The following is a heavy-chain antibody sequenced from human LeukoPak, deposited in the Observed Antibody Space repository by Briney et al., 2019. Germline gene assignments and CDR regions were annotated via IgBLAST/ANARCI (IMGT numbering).Heavy chain of an antibody. CDR1: GGSISSYY. CDR2: IHYSGST. V-gene: IGHV4-59*01. J-gene: IGHJ4*02. CDR3: ARVPYCSSTSCYVGGFDY. Sequence: PSETLSLTCTVSGGSISSYYWSWIRQPPGKGLEWIGYIHYSGSTNYNPSLKSRVTISVDTSKNQFSLKLSSVTAADTAVYYCARVPYCSSTSCYVGGFDYWGQGTLVTVSS. D-gene: IGHD2-2*01.